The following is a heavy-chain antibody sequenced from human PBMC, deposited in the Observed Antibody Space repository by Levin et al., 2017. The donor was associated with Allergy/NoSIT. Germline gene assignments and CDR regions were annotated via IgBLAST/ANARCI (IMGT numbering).Heavy chain of an antibody. Sequence: GGSLRLSCVASGFTFSDQYMDWVRQAPGKGLEWVGRSRNKASSYTTEYAASVQGRCTISRDESKKTLYLQLTTLQTEDTAVYYCAAFSADYWGQGTLVTVSS. CDR3: AAFSADY. CDR2: SRNKASSYTT. J-gene: IGHJ4*02. V-gene: IGHV3-72*01. CDR1: GFTFSDQY. D-gene: IGHD2/OR15-2a*01.